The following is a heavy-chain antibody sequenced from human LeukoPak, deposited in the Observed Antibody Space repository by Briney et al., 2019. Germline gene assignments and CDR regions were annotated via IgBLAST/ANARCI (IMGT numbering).Heavy chain of an antibody. Sequence: ASVKVSCKASGYTFTSYGISWVRQAPGQGLEWMGWISAYNGNTNYAQKLQGRVTMTTDTSTSTAYMELRSLRSDDTAVYYCARSRYDSSGYYSLGGWYFDLWGRGTLVTVSS. CDR2: ISAYNGNT. CDR1: GYTFTSYG. J-gene: IGHJ2*01. D-gene: IGHD3-22*01. V-gene: IGHV1-18*01. CDR3: ARSRYDSSGYYSLGGWYFDL.